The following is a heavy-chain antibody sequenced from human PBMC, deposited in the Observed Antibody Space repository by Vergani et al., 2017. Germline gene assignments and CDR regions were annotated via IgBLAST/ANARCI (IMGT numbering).Heavy chain of an antibody. V-gene: IGHV1-69-2*01. CDR3: ATPQTVTTGGMEV. D-gene: IGHD4-17*01. Sequence: EVQLVQSGAEVKKPGATMKISCKVSGYTFTDHYMHWLKQAPGKGLEWMGLVDPEDGETIYAEKFKGRVTIAADTSTDTAHLELSSLRSEDTAVYYCATPQTVTTGGMEVWGQGTTVIVS. J-gene: IGHJ6*02. CDR1: GYTFTDHY. CDR2: VDPEDGET.